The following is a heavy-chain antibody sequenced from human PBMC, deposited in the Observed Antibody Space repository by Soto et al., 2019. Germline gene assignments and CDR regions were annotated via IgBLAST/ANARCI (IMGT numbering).Heavy chain of an antibody. CDR1: GGSINSGDYH. CDR2: IYYSGST. D-gene: IGHD1-1*01. J-gene: IGHJ3*01. CDR3: ATWHEREHAYDV. V-gene: IGHV4-30-4*01. Sequence: SETLSLTCTVSGGSINSGDYHWSGIRQSPGKGLEWIGAIYYSGSTYYNPSLKSRIRISVDTSKNQFSLKVNSVTAADTAVYYCATWHEREHAYDVWGLGTTVTVSS.